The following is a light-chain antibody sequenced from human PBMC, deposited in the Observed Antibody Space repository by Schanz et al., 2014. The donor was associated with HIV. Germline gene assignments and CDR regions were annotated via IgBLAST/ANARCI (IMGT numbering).Light chain of an antibody. Sequence: QSALTQPPSASGSPGQSVTISCTGTTSDIGNHDFVSWYQQHPGKAPKLMIYDVTKRPSGVSNRFSGSKSGNTASLTISGLQAEDEADYYCSSYAGSKNLVVFGGGTKLTVL. CDR3: SSYAGSKNLVV. CDR2: DVT. J-gene: IGLJ2*01. CDR1: TSDIGNHDF. V-gene: IGLV2-8*01.